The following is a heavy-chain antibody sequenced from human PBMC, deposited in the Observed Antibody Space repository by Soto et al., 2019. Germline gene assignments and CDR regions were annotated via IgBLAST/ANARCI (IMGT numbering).Heavy chain of an antibody. J-gene: IGHJ4*02. CDR1: GGSISSDNYY. Sequence: SETLSLTCTVSGGSISSDNYYWSWIHQPPGKGLEWIGYIYYSGSTNYNPSLESRITISVDTSKRQFSLKLSSVTAADTAVYYCARRRMLYDSSGPYYFDYWGQGTLVTVSS. CDR2: IYYSGST. CDR3: ARRRMLYDSSGPYYFDY. V-gene: IGHV4-30-4*01. D-gene: IGHD3-22*01.